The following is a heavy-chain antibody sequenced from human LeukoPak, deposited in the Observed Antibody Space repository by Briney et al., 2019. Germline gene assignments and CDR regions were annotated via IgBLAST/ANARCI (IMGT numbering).Heavy chain of an antibody. V-gene: IGHV3-23*01. CDR3: ARDGYNSRTFDY. CDR2: IRASGGAT. D-gene: IGHD5-24*01. J-gene: IGHJ4*02. Sequence: GGSLRLSCAASGFTFKKYDVTWVRQAPGQGLEWVSGIRASGGATYYADSVKGRFTISRDNAKNSLYLQMNSLRAEDTAVYYCARDGYNSRTFDYWGQGTLVTVSS. CDR1: GFTFKKYD.